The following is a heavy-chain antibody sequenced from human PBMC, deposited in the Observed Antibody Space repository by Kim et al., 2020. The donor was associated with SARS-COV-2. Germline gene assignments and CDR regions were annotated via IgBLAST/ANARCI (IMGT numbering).Heavy chain of an antibody. V-gene: IGHV4-34*01. J-gene: IGHJ4*02. CDR3: ARGLAANDY. Sequence: GSTTYNPSLKSRVTISVDTSKNQFSLKLSSVTAADTAVYYCARGLAANDYWGQGTLVTVSS. D-gene: IGHD5-18*01. CDR2: GST.